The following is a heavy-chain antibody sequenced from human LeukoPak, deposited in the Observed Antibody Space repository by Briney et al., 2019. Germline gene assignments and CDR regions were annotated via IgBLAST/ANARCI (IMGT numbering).Heavy chain of an antibody. CDR2: IIPIVGST. V-gene: IGHV1-69*04. Sequence: GASVKVSCKTSGDTFSSYGISWVRQAPGQGLEWMGRIIPIVGSTNYAEKLQGRVTITADKSTSTVYMELSSLRSEDTAVYYCARHHGGLDDYWGQGTLIIVSS. CDR1: GDTFSSYG. J-gene: IGHJ4*02. D-gene: IGHD4-23*01. CDR3: ARHHGGLDDY.